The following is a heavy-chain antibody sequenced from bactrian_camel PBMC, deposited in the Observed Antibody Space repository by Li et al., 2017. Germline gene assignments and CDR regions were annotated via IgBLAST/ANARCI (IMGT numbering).Heavy chain of an antibody. CDR2: IVSSDGST. Sequence: HVQLVESGGGSVQTGGSLRLSCVASGYTYSGYCMGWYRQYPGKERKLVATIVSSDGSTQYDNSVKGRFTMSQDSGTNTVYLDMRNLIDQDTAVYICEAACGYCNSGGCFREEVRGQGTQVTVS. V-gene: IGHV3S53*01. D-gene: IGHD2*01. J-gene: IGHJ4*01. CDR1: GYTYSGYC. CDR3: EAACGYCNSGGCFREEV.